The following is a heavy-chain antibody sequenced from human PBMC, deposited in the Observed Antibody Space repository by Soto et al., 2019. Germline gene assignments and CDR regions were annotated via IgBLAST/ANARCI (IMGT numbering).Heavy chain of an antibody. CDR2: ISYDGSNK. CDR3: ATQGSPSFGVVIPLDY. V-gene: IGHV3-30*03. D-gene: IGHD3-3*01. Sequence: GGSLRLSCAASGFTFSSYGMHWVRQAPGKGLERVAVISYDGSNKYYADSVKGRFTISRDNSKNTLYLQMNSLRAEDTVVYYCATQGSPSFGVVIPLDYWGQGTLVTVSS. J-gene: IGHJ4*02. CDR1: GFTFSSYG.